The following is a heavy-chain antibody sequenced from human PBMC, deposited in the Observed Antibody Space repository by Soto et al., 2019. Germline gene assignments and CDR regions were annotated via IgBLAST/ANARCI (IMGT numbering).Heavy chain of an antibody. J-gene: IGHJ6*03. CDR1: GGSISSYY. CDR3: ARLSPSQYYDFWSGYPTTYYYYYMDV. CDR2: IYYSGST. V-gene: IGHV4-59*08. Sequence: SETLSLTCTVSGGSISSYYWSWIRQPPGKGLEWIGYIYYSGSTNYNPSLKSRVTISVDTSKNQFSLKLSSVTAADTAVYYCARLSPSQYYDFWSGYPTTYYYYYMDVWGNGTTVTVSS. D-gene: IGHD3-3*01.